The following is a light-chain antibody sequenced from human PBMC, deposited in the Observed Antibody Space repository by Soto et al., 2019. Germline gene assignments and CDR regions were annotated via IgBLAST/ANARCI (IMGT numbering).Light chain of an antibody. Sequence: DIQMTQSPSSLSAFVGDRVTITCRASQNIANFLNWYQQEPGKAPNLLIFGESTLQSGVPSRFSGTGSGTDFTLTISSLRPEDFAIYYCQQSYSNPWTFGQGARVEI. J-gene: IGKJ1*01. CDR1: QNIANF. CDR3: QQSYSNPWT. V-gene: IGKV1-39*01. CDR2: GES.